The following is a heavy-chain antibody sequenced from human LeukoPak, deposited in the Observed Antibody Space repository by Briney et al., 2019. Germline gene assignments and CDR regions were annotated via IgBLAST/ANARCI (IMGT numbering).Heavy chain of an antibody. CDR1: GYTFTSYD. Sequence: GASVKVSCKASGYTFTSYDINWVRQATGQGLEWMGWMNPNSGNTGYAQKFQGRVTMTRDTSISTAYMELSRLRSEDTAVYYCARDRVQQAGTTEHRLGNWFDPWGQGTLVTVSS. CDR3: ARDRVQQAGTTEHRLGNWFDP. J-gene: IGHJ5*02. D-gene: IGHD1-7*01. CDR2: MNPNSGNT. V-gene: IGHV1-8*01.